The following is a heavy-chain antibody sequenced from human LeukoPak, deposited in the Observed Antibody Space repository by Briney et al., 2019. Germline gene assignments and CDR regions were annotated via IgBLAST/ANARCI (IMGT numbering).Heavy chain of an antibody. V-gene: IGHV4-59*08. J-gene: IGHJ2*01. CDR1: GGSISSYY. Sequence: SETLSLTCTVSGGSISSYYWSWIRQPPGKGLEWIGYIYYSGSTNYNPSLKSRVTMSVDTSKNQFSLNLSSVTAADTAVYYCARRNAKYWSFDLWGRGTLVTVSS. CDR3: ARRNAKYWSFDL. CDR2: IYYSGST.